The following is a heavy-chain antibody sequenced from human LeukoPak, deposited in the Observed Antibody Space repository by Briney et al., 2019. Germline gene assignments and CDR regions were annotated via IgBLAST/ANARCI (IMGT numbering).Heavy chain of an antibody. CDR3: VRVHSSAWDGSYFDH. Sequence: PGGSLRLSCAASGFTVSNNYMAWVRQAPGKGLEWVGRIRNKANGRTTEYAASVNGRFTISRDESQNLLYLQMNSLKTEDTAVYYCVRVHSSAWDGSYFDHWGQGTLVTVSP. J-gene: IGHJ4*02. D-gene: IGHD3-22*01. V-gene: IGHV3-72*01. CDR1: GFTVSNNY. CDR2: IRNKANGRTT.